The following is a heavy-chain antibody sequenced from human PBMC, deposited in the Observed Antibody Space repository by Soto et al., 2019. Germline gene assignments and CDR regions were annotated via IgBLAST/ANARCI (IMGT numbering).Heavy chain of an antibody. CDR3: AIPFEYQLPRDY. V-gene: IGHV1-18*04. J-gene: IGHJ4*02. CDR2: ISAYNGNT. D-gene: IGHD2-2*01. CDR1: GYTFTSYG. Sequence: ASVKVSCKASGYTFTSYGISCVRQAPGQGLEWMGWISAYNGNTNYAQKLQGRVTMTTDTSTSTAYMELRSLRSDDTAVYYCAIPFEYQLPRDYWGQGTLVTVPQ.